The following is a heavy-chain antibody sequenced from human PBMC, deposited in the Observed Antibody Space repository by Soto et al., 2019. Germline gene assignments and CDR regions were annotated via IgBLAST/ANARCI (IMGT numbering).Heavy chain of an antibody. CDR1: GGSISSSSYY. J-gene: IGHJ6*03. CDR3: ARHYPYLDDYYHYDMDV. V-gene: IGHV4-39*01. D-gene: IGHD1-26*01. CDR2: IYYRGST. Sequence: QLQLQESGPGLVKPSETLSLTCTVSGGSISSSSYYWGWIRQPPGKGLEWLGTIYYRGSTYYNPSLQSRVTISVDTSKNQFSLKLNSVTAADTAVYYCARHYPYLDDYYHYDMDVWGTGTKVTVSS.